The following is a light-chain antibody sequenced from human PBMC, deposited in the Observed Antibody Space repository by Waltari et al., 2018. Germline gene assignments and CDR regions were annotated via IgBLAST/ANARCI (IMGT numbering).Light chain of an antibody. Sequence: QSVLTQAPSMSGAPGQRVTISCTGSGSNTGAGFDFHWYQQLPRAAPKLLIYGSTSRPLGVPDRFFGSTSGTSASLVIIGLQPEDEAVYYCQSYDTSLSVVFGGGTKLTVL. V-gene: IGLV1-40*01. J-gene: IGLJ3*02. CDR2: GST. CDR3: QSYDTSLSVV. CDR1: GSNTGAGFD.